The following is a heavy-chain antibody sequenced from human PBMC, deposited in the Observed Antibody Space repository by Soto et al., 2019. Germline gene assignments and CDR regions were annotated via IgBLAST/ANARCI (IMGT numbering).Heavy chain of an antibody. CDR1: GASIRDYY. V-gene: IGHV4-4*07. CDR2: MYTSGNT. CDR3: ARMYNSGYYRPEGDYYFYGLDV. Sequence: QVQLQESGPGLVKPSETLSVTCSVSGASIRDYYWSWIRQPAGKGLEWIGRMYTSGNTKYNPSLRSRLTMSTATSVYQFSLTLRSVTAADTAIYFCARMYNSGYYRPEGDYYFYGLDVWGQGTTVTVSS. D-gene: IGHD6-19*01. J-gene: IGHJ6*02.